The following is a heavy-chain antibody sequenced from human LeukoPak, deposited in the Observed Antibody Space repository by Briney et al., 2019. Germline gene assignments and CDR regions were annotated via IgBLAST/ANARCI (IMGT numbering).Heavy chain of an antibody. CDR1: GGSISSYY. J-gene: IGHJ6*02. V-gene: IGHV4-4*07. CDR2: IYSSGRT. D-gene: IGHD6-19*01. Sequence: SETLSLTCTVSGGSISSYYWTWMRQPAGKGLEWIGRIYSSGRTDYNPSLKSRLTMSLNTSKTQISLELTSVTAADTAVYFCSRGLVYSSGYDFGSDVWGQGTTVTVSS. CDR3: SRGLVYSSGYDFGSDV.